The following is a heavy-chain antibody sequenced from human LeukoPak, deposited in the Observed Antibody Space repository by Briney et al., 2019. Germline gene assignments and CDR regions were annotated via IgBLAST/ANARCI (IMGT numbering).Heavy chain of an antibody. CDR1: GFTFSSYE. CDR3: ARGRYYYDSSGYYYFDY. V-gene: IGHV3-48*03. Sequence: TGGSLRLSCAASGFTFSSYEMNWVRQAPGKGLEWVSYISRSGSTIYYADSVKGRFTISRENAKNSLYLQMNSLRAEDTAVYYCARGRYYYDSSGYYYFDYWGQGSRVTVSS. J-gene: IGHJ4*02. CDR2: ISRSGSTI. D-gene: IGHD3-22*01.